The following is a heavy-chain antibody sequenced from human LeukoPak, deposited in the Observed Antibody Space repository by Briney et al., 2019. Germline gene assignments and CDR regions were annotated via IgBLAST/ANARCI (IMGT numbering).Heavy chain of an antibody. CDR3: ARGVGWFDP. J-gene: IGHJ5*02. D-gene: IGHD2-2*01. V-gene: IGHV3-7*04. CDR2: INEDGSEK. CDR1: GFSFSNHW. Sequence: GGSLRLSCEASGFSFSNHWMSWVRQAPGKGLEWVANINEDGSEKTYVDSVKGRFTISRDYAKKSVYLQMNSLIAEDTAMYYCARGVGWFDPWGQGTLVTVSS.